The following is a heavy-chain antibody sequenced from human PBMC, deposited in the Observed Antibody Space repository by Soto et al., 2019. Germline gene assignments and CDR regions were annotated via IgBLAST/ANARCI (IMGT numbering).Heavy chain of an antibody. D-gene: IGHD2-2*01. Sequence: PGGSLRLSCAASGFTFSDYYMHWVRQAPGKGLVWVSRINSDGSSTSYADSVKGRFTISRDNAKNTLYLQMNSLRAEDTAVYYCARDSYDIVVVPAASQPFYYWGQGTLVTVSS. CDR1: GFTFSDYY. J-gene: IGHJ4*02. V-gene: IGHV3-74*01. CDR3: ARDSYDIVVVPAASQPFYY. CDR2: INSDGSST.